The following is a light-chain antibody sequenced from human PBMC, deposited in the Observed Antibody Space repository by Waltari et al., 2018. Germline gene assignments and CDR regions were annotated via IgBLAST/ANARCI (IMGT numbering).Light chain of an antibody. V-gene: IGKV3-20*01. J-gene: IGKJ5*01. CDR2: GVS. CDR3: QQYDTPPIT. CDR1: QSVNSIY. Sequence: DIVLTQSPGTLALSPGERATLSCRASQSVNSIYFAWYQQKPGQTPRPLIYGVSLRAPGTPDRFSGSGSGTDFTLTISSLQPEDCAVYYCQQYDTPPITFGQGTRREIK.